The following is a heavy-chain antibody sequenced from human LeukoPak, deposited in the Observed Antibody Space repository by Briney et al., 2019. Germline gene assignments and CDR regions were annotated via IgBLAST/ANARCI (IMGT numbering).Heavy chain of an antibody. J-gene: IGHJ4*02. D-gene: IGHD1-1*01. V-gene: IGHV3-21*01. CDR1: GFTFSSYS. Sequence: GGSLRLSCAASGFTFSSYSMNWVRQAPGKGLEWVSSISSSSSYIYYADSVKGRFTISRDNAKNSLYLQMNSLRAEDTAVYYCARDLSIWNGYYFDYWGQGTLVTVSS. CDR2: ISSSSSYI. CDR3: ARDLSIWNGYYFDY.